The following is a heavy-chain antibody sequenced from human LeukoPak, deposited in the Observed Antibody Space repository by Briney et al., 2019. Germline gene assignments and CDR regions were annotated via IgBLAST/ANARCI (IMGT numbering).Heavy chain of an antibody. CDR1: GFTFSSQC. Sequence: GGSLRLSCAASGFTFSSQCMSWVRQAPGKGLEWVAIVNQGGTEKYYVDSVKGRFTIPSDNDENSLYLQMNSLRAEDTAVYYCAKSGSYFLYYYMDVWGKGTTVTISS. J-gene: IGHJ6*03. V-gene: IGHV3-7*01. D-gene: IGHD1-26*01. CDR3: AKSGSYFLYYYMDV. CDR2: VNQGGTEK.